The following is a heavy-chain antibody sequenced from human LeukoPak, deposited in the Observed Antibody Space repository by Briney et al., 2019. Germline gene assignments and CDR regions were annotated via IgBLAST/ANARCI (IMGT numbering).Heavy chain of an antibody. Sequence: SETLSLTCTVSGNSISGYYWSWIRQPPGKGLEWIGYIFKDERTNYNPSLKSRVTLSIDKSKNQVSLNLSSVTAADTAVYFCARVRYGDYVVFDYWGRGTLVTVSS. D-gene: IGHD4-17*01. J-gene: IGHJ4*02. CDR3: ARVRYGDYVVFDY. V-gene: IGHV4-59*01. CDR1: GNSISGYY. CDR2: IFKDERT.